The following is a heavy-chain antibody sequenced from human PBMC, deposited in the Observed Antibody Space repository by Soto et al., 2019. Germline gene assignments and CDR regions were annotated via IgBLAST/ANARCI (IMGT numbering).Heavy chain of an antibody. J-gene: IGHJ4*02. CDR1: GDTFNFYT. CDR2: VIPMLRMS. CDR3: AANCGSGSILLAN. D-gene: IGHD3-10*01. V-gene: IGHV1-69*02. Sequence: QVQLVQSGAEVMKPGSSVKVSCTASGDTFNFYTISWVRQAPGQGLEWMGRVIPMLRMSNYAQKFQGRGTISADKTTSTAFLALSRLRSDATAVLYCAANCGSGSILLANGGRGT.